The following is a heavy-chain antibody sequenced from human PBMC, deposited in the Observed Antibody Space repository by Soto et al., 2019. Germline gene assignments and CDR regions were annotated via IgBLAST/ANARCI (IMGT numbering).Heavy chain of an antibody. CDR2: IRGTGGET. Sequence: GGSLRLSCVASGFTFRNFVMSWVRQAPGKGLEWVSAIRGTGGETFYADSVRGRFTISRDNSKNTLYLQMNSLRDEDTALYFCAQDRGWGVVSPSHDYWGQGTLVTVSS. D-gene: IGHD2-21*01. CDR3: AQDRGWGVVSPSHDY. V-gene: IGHV3-23*01. CDR1: GFTFRNFV. J-gene: IGHJ4*02.